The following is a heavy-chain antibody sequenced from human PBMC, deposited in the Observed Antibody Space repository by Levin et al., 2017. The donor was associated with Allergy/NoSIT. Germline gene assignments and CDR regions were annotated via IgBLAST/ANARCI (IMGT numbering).Heavy chain of an antibody. CDR2: ISGSGGST. CDR1: GFTFSSYA. J-gene: IGHJ4*02. V-gene: IGHV3-23*01. D-gene: IGHD6-13*01. Sequence: GGSLRLSCAASGFTFSSYAMSWVRQAPGKGLEWVSAISGSGGSTYYADSVKGRFTISRDNSKNTLYLQMNSLRAEDTAVYYCAKDPEAPGVAAAGSCFDYWGQGTLVTVSS. CDR3: AKDPEAPGVAAAGSCFDY.